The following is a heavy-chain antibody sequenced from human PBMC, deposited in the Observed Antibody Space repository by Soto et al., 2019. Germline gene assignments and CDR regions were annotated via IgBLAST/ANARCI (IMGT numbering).Heavy chain of an antibody. V-gene: IGHV1-69*13. CDR2: IIPIFGTA. Sequence: SVKVSCKASGGTFSSYAISWVRQAPGQGLEWMGGIIPIFGTANYAQKFQGRVTITADESTSTAYMELSSLRSDDTAVYYCARGHDTAMVSYYYYGMDVWGQGTTVTVSS. CDR3: ARGHDTAMVSYYYYGMDV. CDR1: GGTFSSYA. J-gene: IGHJ6*02. D-gene: IGHD5-18*01.